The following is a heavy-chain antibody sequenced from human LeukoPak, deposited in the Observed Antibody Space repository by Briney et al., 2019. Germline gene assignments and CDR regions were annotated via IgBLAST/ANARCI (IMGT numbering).Heavy chain of an antibody. CDR3: ASPYYYDTLGTPPIDY. V-gene: IGHV3-21*01. D-gene: IGHD3-22*01. CDR1: GFTFSSYS. Sequence: PGGSLRLSCAASGFTFSSYSMNWVRQAPGKGLEWVSSISSSSSYIYYADSVKGRFTISRDNAKNSLYLQMNSLRAEDTAVYYCASPYYYDTLGTPPIDYWGQGTLVTVSS. CDR2: ISSSSSYI. J-gene: IGHJ4*02.